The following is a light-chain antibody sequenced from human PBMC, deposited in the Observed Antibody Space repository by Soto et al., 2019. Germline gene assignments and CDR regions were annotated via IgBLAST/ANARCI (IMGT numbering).Light chain of an antibody. CDR3: QQLDNYPRT. CDR2: VAS. J-gene: IGKJ1*01. V-gene: IGKV1-5*01. Sequence: DIQMTQSPSTLSASEGDRVSISCRASQSISSRLAWHQQKPGKAPKLLIYVASTLQSGVPSRFSGSGSGTEFTLTISSLQPEDFATYYCQQLDNYPRTFGQGTKVDIK. CDR1: QSISSR.